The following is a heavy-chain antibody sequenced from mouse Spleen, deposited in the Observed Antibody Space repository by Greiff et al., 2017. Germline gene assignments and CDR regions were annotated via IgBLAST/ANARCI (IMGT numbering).Heavy chain of an antibody. CDR3: AREKVQDAMDY. D-gene: IGHD2-14*01. Sequence: EVQRVESGPGLVKPSQSLSLTCSVTGYSITSGYYWNWIRQFPGNKLEWMGYISYDGSNNYNPSLKNRISITRDTSKNQFFLKLNSVTTEDTATYYCAREKVQDAMDYWGQGTSVTVSS. V-gene: IGHV3-6*02. CDR1: GYSITSGYY. CDR2: ISYDGSN. J-gene: IGHJ4*01.